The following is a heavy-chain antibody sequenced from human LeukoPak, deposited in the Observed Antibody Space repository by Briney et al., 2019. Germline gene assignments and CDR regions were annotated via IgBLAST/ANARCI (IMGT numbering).Heavy chain of an antibody. V-gene: IGHV4-4*02. D-gene: IGHD2-21*01. CDR3: ARGVMRGWFDP. CDR2: INHSGST. Sequence: PSGTLSLTCAVSGGSISSSNWWSWVRQPPGKGLEWIGEINHSGSTNYNPSLKSRVTISVDTSKNQFSLKLSSVTAADTAVYYCARGVMRGWFDPWGQGTLVTVSS. J-gene: IGHJ5*02. CDR1: GGSISSSNW.